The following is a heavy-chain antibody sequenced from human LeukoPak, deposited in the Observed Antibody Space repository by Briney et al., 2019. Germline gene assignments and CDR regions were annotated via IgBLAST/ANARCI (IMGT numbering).Heavy chain of an antibody. Sequence: GGSLRLSCAASGFTFSSYWMSWVRQAPGKGLEWVANIKQDGSEKYYVDSVKGRFTISRDNAKNSLYLQMNSLRAEDTAVYYCARDNGPRRYDSSGPDFDYWGQGTLVTVSS. V-gene: IGHV3-7*01. D-gene: IGHD3-22*01. J-gene: IGHJ4*02. CDR1: GFTFSSYW. CDR3: ARDNGPRRYDSSGPDFDY. CDR2: IKQDGSEK.